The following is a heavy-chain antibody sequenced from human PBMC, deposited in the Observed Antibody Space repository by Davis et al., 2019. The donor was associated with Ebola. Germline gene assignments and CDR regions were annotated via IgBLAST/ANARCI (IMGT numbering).Heavy chain of an antibody. CDR3: ATEQVLLWFGELFIDYGMDV. J-gene: IGHJ6*02. Sequence: PSETLSLTCTVSGGSISSRSYYWGWIRQPPGKGLEWIGSIYYSGSTYYNPSLKSRVTISVDTSKNQFSLKLSSVTAADTAVYYCATEQVLLWFGELFIDYGMDVWGQGTTVTVSS. CDR1: GGSISSRSYY. V-gene: IGHV4-39*01. D-gene: IGHD3-10*01. CDR2: IYYSGST.